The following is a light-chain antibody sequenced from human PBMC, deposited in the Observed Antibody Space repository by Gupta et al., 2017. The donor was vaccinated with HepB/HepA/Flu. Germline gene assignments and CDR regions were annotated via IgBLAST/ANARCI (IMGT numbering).Light chain of an antibody. CDR2: ELT. V-gene: IGLV2-23*02. Sequence: QSALTQPASVSGSPGQSITISCAGTSSDVGLYNLVSWYQHHPGKAPKLMIYELTKRPSGISNRFSGSKSGNTASLTISGLQAEDEADYYCCSYAGSSTLVFGTGTEVTVL. J-gene: IGLJ1*01. CDR3: CSYAGSSTLV. CDR1: SSDVGLYNL.